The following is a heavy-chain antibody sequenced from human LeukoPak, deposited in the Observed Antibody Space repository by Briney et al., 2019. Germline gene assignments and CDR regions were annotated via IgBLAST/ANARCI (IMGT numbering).Heavy chain of an antibody. V-gene: IGHV3-23*01. CDR3: ARVSGGLGLDY. D-gene: IGHD6-19*01. J-gene: IGHJ4*02. CDR2: ISGSGGNT. Sequence: GGSLRLSCVASGFTFANYAMSWVRQAPGKGLEWVSVISGSGGNTYYADSVKGRLTISRDNSNNTLYLQLSSLRSEDTAVYYCARVSGGLGLDYWGQGTLVTVSS. CDR1: GFTFANYA.